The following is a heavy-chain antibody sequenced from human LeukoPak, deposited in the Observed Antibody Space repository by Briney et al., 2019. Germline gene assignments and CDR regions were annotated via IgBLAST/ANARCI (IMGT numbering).Heavy chain of an antibody. Sequence: SETLSLTCAVYGGSFSGYYWSWIRQPPGKGLEWIGEINHSGSTNYNPSLKSRVTISVDTSKNQFSLKLSSVTAADTAVYYCARGGTWDIVVVPAAVTFDYWGRGTLVTVSS. V-gene: IGHV4-34*01. CDR1: GGSFSGYY. J-gene: IGHJ4*02. CDR2: INHSGST. CDR3: ARGGTWDIVVVPAAVTFDY. D-gene: IGHD2-2*01.